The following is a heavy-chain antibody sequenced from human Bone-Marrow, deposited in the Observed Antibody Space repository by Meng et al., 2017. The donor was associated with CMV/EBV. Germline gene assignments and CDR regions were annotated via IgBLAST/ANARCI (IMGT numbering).Heavy chain of an antibody. CDR1: GFTFSDYY. Sequence: GGSLRLSCAASGFTFSDYYMSWIRQAPGKGLEWVSYISSSGSTIYYADSVKGRFTISRDNAKNTLHLQINGLRAEDTALYYCAKDRVTAGTNYYGMDVWGQGTTVPVSS. V-gene: IGHV3-11*01. CDR3: AKDRVTAGTNYYGMDV. D-gene: IGHD6-13*01. CDR2: ISSSGSTI. J-gene: IGHJ6*01.